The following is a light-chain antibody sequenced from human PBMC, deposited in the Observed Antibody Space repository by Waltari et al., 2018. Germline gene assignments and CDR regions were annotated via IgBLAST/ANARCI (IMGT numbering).Light chain of an antibody. V-gene: IGKV3-20*01. CDR1: QSVSSSY. CDR2: GAS. J-gene: IGKJ1*01. CDR3: HQYGSSPRT. Sequence: EIVLTQSPGTLSLSPGERATLSCRASQSVSSSYLARYQQKPGQATRLLIYGASSRATGIPDRFSGSGSGTEFTLTISRLEPEDFAVYYCHQYGSSPRTFGQGAKVEIK.